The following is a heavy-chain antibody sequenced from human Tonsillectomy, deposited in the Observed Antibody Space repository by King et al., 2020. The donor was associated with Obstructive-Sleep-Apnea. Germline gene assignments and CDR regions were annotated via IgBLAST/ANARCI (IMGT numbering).Heavy chain of an antibody. CDR1: DYSISSGYF. V-gene: IGHV4-38-2*02. CDR2: IYHSGST. CDR3: ATRGPTTYGSASYYPFDY. J-gene: IGHJ4*02. D-gene: IGHD3-10*01. Sequence: MQLQESGPGLVRPSETLSLTCTVSDYSISSGYFWGWIRQPPGKGLEWIGNIYHSGSTYYNPSLKSRVTISVDTSKNQFSLNLSSVTAADTAGYYCATRGPTTYGSASYYPFDYWGQGTLVTVSS.